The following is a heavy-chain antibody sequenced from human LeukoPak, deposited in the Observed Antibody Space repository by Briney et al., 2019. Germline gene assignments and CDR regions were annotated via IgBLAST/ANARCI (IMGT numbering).Heavy chain of an antibody. Sequence: SETLSLTCAVSGGSISSSNWWSWVRQPPGKGLEWIGYIYYSGSTNYNPSLKSRVTISVDTSKNQFSLKLSSVTAADTAVYYCAFSSYYLQGNYYYMDVWGKGTTVTVSS. CDR3: AFSSYYLQGNYYYMDV. D-gene: IGHD1-26*01. CDR2: IYYSGST. J-gene: IGHJ6*03. CDR1: GGSISSSNW. V-gene: IGHV4-4*02.